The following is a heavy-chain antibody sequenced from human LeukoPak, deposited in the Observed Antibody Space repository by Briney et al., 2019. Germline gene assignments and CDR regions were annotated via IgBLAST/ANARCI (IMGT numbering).Heavy chain of an antibody. CDR3: ARDQEYSSSYRQTYYYYYGMDV. D-gene: IGHD6-6*01. Sequence: GGSLRLSCAASGFTFSSYGMHWVRQAPGKGLEWVGVIWYEGSNKYYADSVKGRFTISRDNSKNTLYLQMNSLRAEDTAVYYCARDQEYSSSYRQTYYYYYGMDVWGQGTTVTVSS. CDR1: GFTFSSYG. CDR2: IWYEGSNK. V-gene: IGHV3-33*01. J-gene: IGHJ6*02.